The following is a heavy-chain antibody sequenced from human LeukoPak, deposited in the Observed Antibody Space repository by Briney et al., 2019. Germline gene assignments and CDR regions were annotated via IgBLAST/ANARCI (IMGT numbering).Heavy chain of an antibody. V-gene: IGHV4-39*07. CDR3: ARGGGYSYGLN. CDR1: GGSISSGGYY. Sequence: PSETLSLTCTVSGGSISSGGYYWSWIRQPPGKGLEWIGEINHSGSTNYNPSLKSRVTISVDTSKNQFSLKLSSVTAADTAVYYCARGGGYSYGLNWGQGTLVTVSS. CDR2: INHSGST. J-gene: IGHJ4*02. D-gene: IGHD5-18*01.